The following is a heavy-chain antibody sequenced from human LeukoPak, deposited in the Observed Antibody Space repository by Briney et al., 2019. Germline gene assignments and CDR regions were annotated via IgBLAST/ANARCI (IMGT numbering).Heavy chain of an antibody. Sequence: GGSLRLSCAASGFTFSSYAMSWVCQAPGKGLEWVSYISSSGSTIYYADSVKGRFTISRDNAKNSLYLQMNSLRAEDTAVYYCARDSGGFRGVISWGQGTLVTVSS. CDR2: ISSSGSTI. J-gene: IGHJ5*02. CDR1: GFTFSSYA. D-gene: IGHD3-10*01. V-gene: IGHV3-48*04. CDR3: ARDSGGFRGVIS.